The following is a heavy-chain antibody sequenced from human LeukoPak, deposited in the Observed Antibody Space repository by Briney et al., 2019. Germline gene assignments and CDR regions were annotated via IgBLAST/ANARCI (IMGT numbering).Heavy chain of an antibody. CDR3: ARQRLGNYYGKDV. CDR1: GGSISSGGYS. V-gene: IGHV4-30-2*01. CDR2: IYHSGST. J-gene: IGHJ6*02. Sequence: SETLSLTCAVSGGSISSGGYSWSWIRQPPGKGLEWIGYIYHSGSTYYNPSLKSRVTISVDRSKNQFSLKLSSVTAADTAVYYCARQRLGNYYGKDVWGQGTTVTVSS. D-gene: IGHD3-16*01.